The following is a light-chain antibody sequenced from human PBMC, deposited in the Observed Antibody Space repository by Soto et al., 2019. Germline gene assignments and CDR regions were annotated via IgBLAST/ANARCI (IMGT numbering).Light chain of an antibody. CDR2: AAS. V-gene: IGKV1-9*01. J-gene: IGKJ4*01. CDR3: QQLNNYPVT. Sequence: IQLTQSPSSLSASVGDSVTITCRASQGVSRYLSWYQQKPGRAPILLISAASTLQIGVPARFSGSGSGTDFTLSITSLQPEDFATYYCQQLNNYPVTFGGGTKVEIK. CDR1: QGVSRY.